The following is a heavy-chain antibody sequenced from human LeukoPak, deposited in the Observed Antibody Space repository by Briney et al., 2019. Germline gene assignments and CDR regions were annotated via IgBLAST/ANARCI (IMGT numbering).Heavy chain of an antibody. CDR1: GFIFSNYA. D-gene: IGHD6-13*01. Sequence: GGSLRLSCAASGFIFSNYAMTWVRQAPGKGLEWVSSISMTGGSTCYADSVKGRFTISRDNSKNTLLLQMKDLRAEDTAVYYCARDLEIVAAGWYFDLWGRGTLVIVSS. CDR2: ISMTGGST. J-gene: IGHJ2*01. V-gene: IGHV3-23*01. CDR3: ARDLEIVAAGWYFDL.